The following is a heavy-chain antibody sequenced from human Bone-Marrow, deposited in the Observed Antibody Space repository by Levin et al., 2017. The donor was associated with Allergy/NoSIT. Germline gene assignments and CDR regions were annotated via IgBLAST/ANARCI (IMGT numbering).Heavy chain of an antibody. D-gene: IGHD3-10*02. CDR2: ISGSGAST. J-gene: IGHJ4*02. V-gene: IGHV3-23*01. CDR1: GFIFDNHG. CDR3: AKDLMFGNGLYSHFQS. Sequence: GGSLRLSCVASGFIFDNHGMNWVRQAPGKGLEWVAGISGSGASTYYAGSVRGRFAISRDNFKNTMHLQMDNLRVEDTALFYCAKDLMFGNGLYSHFQSWGQGTLVTVSS.